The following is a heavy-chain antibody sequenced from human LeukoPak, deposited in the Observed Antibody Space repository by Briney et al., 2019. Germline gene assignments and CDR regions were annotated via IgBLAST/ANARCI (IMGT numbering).Heavy chain of an antibody. CDR1: GGSISTYF. Sequence: SETLSLTCTVSGGSISTYFWSWIRQPPGKGLERIGYIYYSGSTNYNPSLKSRVTISLDTSKNQFSLKLSSVTAADTAMYYCARVSRGNSVGGDYWGQGTLVTVSS. D-gene: IGHD4-23*01. J-gene: IGHJ4*02. CDR3: ARVSRGNSVGGDY. CDR2: IYYSGST. V-gene: IGHV4-59*01.